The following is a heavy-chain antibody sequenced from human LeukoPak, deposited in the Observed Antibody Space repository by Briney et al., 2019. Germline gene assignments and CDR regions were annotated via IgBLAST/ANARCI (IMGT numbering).Heavy chain of an antibody. CDR2: IIPILGIA. V-gene: IGHV1-69*04. J-gene: IGHJ4*02. Sequence: ASVKVSCKASGGTFSSYGISWVRQAPGRGLEWMGRIIPILGIASCAQKFQGRVTITADKSTSTAYMELSSLRSEDSAVYYCARLVVTAIPVLDSWGLGTLVTVSS. D-gene: IGHD2-21*02. CDR3: ARLVVTAIPVLDS. CDR1: GGTFSSYG.